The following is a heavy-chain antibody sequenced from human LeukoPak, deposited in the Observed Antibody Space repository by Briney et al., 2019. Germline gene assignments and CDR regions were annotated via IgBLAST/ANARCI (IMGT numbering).Heavy chain of an antibody. CDR3: AKGGLRLSPLDY. D-gene: IGHD5-12*01. Sequence: GGSLRLSCAASGFXFSSCSITWVRQAPGKGLEWVSYISSSSSTIYYADSVKGRFTFSRDNSKNTLSLQMNSLRAEDTAVYYCAKGGLRLSPLDYWGQGVLLTVS. CDR1: GFXFSSCS. V-gene: IGHV3-48*01. J-gene: IGHJ4*02. CDR2: ISSSSSTI.